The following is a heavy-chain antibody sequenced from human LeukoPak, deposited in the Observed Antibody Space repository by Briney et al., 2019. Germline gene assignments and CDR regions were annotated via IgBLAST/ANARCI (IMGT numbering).Heavy chain of an antibody. CDR3: ARHCCTGPSKRVFDF. V-gene: IGHV4-39*01. D-gene: IGHD2-8*02. J-gene: IGHJ3*01. CDR1: GGSIISSDYH. Sequence: PSETLSLTCTVSGGSIISSDYHWGWVRQPPGEGLEWIGTISYSGYTDYNPSLRSRVAVSVDTSNNQFSLRLSSVTAADTAVYHCARHCCTGPSKRVFDFWGQGTMVTVSS. CDR2: ISYSGYT.